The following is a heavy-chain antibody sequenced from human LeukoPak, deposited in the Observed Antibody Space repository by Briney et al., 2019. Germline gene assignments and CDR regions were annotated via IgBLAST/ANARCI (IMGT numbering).Heavy chain of an antibody. Sequence: GASVKVSCKASGYTFTGYYMHWVRQAPGQGLEWMGWMNPNSGNTGYAQKFQGRVTMTRNTSISTAYMELSSLRSEDTAVYYCASSYYDSGSYHNSMSYWGQGTQVTVSS. CDR1: GYTFTGYY. CDR2: MNPNSGNT. CDR3: ASSYYDSGSYHNSMSY. D-gene: IGHD3-10*01. J-gene: IGHJ4*02. V-gene: IGHV1-8*02.